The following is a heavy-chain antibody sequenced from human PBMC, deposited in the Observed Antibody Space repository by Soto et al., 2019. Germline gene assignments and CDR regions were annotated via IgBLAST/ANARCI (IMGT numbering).Heavy chain of an antibody. CDR3: ARGTPITMIVVGAPDLDY. CDR2: ISSSDSTI. V-gene: IGHV3-48*01. D-gene: IGHD3-22*01. CDR1: GFTFSSYS. J-gene: IGHJ4*02. Sequence: EVQLVESGGSLVQPGGSLRLSCAASGFTFSSYSMNWVRQAPGKGLEWVSYISSSDSTIYYADSVKGRFTISRDNAKNALYLQMNSLRAEDTAVYYCARGTPITMIVVGAPDLDYWGQGTLVTVSS.